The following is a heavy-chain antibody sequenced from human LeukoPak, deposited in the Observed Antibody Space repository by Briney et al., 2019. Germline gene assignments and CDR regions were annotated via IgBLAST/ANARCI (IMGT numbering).Heavy chain of an antibody. CDR2: IYPGDSDT. V-gene: IGHV5-51*01. CDR3: ARLIREKWQQLVLLRYYYYMDV. CDR1: GYSFTSYW. D-gene: IGHD6-13*01. J-gene: IGHJ6*03. Sequence: GESLKISCKGSGYSFTSYWIGWVRQMPGKGLEWMGIIYPGDSDTRYSPSFQGQVTISADKSISTAYLQWSSLKASDTAMYYCARLIREKWQQLVLLRYYYYMDVWGNGTTVTVSS.